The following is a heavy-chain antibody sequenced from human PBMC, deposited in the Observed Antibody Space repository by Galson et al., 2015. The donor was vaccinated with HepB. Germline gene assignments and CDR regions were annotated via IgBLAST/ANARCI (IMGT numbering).Heavy chain of an antibody. Sequence: SLRLSCAGSGFTFSSYAMTWVRQAPGRGLDWVSAISGSGRSTYYADSVKGRFIISRDNSKNTFYLQMNSLRAEDTALYYCAKSMDQWLVRGGDTLDFWGQGTMGTVSS. CDR2: ISGSGRST. V-gene: IGHV3-23*01. CDR1: GFTFSSYA. CDR3: AKSMDQWLVRGGDTLDF. J-gene: IGHJ3*01. D-gene: IGHD6-19*01.